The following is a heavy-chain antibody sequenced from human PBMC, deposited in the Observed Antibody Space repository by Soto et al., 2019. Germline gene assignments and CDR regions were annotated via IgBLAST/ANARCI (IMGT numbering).Heavy chain of an antibody. Sequence: QVQLQESGPGLVKPSETLSLTCTVSGGSISSYYWSWIRQPAGKGLEWIGRIYTSGSTNYNPSLKSRVTMSVDTSKNQFSLKLSSVTAADTAVYYCARDQGVAAARWFDPWDQGTLVTVSS. CDR1: GGSISSYY. V-gene: IGHV4-4*07. CDR2: IYTSGST. D-gene: IGHD6-13*01. J-gene: IGHJ5*02. CDR3: ARDQGVAAARWFDP.